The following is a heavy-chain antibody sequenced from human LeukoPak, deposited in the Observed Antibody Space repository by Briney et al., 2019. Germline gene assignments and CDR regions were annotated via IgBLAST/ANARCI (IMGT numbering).Heavy chain of an antibody. V-gene: IGHV3-53*05. CDR1: GFTVSSNY. D-gene: IGHD2-2*02. CDR2: IYSGGST. CDR3: ARDAEVVPAAIPSAFDI. J-gene: IGHJ3*02. Sequence: PGGSLRLSCAASGFTVSSNYMSWVRQAPGKGLEWVSVIYSGGSTYYADSVKGRFTISRDNSKNTLYLQMNSLRAEDTAVYYCARDAEVVPAAIPSAFDIWGQGTMVTVS.